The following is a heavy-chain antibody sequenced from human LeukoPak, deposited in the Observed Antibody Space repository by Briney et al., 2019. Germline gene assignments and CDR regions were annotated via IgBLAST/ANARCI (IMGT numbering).Heavy chain of an antibody. D-gene: IGHD3-22*01. Sequence: GGSLRLSCAASGFTLSSYSMNWVRQAPGKGLEWVSYISSSSSTISYADSVKGRFTISRDNAKKSLYLQMNSLRDEDTAVYYCARTYYYDTSGYYYYFDYWGQGTLVTVSS. CDR3: ARTYYYDTSGYYYYFDY. CDR2: ISSSSSTI. CDR1: GFTLSSYS. V-gene: IGHV3-48*02. J-gene: IGHJ4*02.